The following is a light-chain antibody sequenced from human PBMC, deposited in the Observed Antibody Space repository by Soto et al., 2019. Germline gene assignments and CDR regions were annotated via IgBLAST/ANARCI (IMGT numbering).Light chain of an antibody. Sequence: DVIMTQSPLSLPVSLGQASSISCSFSVGLVYMDGNTYLNWFQQRPGQSPRRLIYKISNRDSGVPDRFSGSGSGTYFTLQISRVEAEDVGIYYCMQGTHWPLTFGQGTRLEIK. CDR1: VGLVYMDGNTY. V-gene: IGKV2-30*01. CDR3: MQGTHWPLT. J-gene: IGKJ5*01. CDR2: KIS.